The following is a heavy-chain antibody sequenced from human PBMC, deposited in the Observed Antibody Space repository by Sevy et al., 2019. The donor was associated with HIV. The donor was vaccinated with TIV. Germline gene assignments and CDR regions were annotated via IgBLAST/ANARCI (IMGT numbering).Heavy chain of an antibody. CDR1: GFTFSNAW. V-gene: IGHV3-15*01. CDR3: TTGGSGSYSVYYYYYGMDV. J-gene: IGHJ6*02. CDR2: IKSKTDGGKT. D-gene: IGHD1-26*01. Sequence: GGSLRLSCAASGFTFSNAWMSWVRQAPGKGLEWVGRIKSKTDGGKTDYAAPVKGRFTISRDDSKNTLYLQMNSLKTEDTAVYYCTTGGSGSYSVYYYYYGMDVWGQGTTVTVSS.